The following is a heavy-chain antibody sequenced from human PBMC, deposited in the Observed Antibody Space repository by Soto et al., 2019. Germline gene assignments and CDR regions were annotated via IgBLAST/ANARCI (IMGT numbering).Heavy chain of an antibody. J-gene: IGHJ4*02. Sequence: PGESLKISCKGSGYSFTSYWIGWVRQMPGKGLEWMGIIYPGESDTRYSPSFQGQVTISADKSFSTAYLQWSSLRASDTAIYYCARHTLYSSGWFIDYWGQGTLVTVSS. CDR2: IYPGESDT. CDR3: ARHTLYSSGWFIDY. CDR1: GYSFTSYW. D-gene: IGHD6-19*01. V-gene: IGHV5-51*01.